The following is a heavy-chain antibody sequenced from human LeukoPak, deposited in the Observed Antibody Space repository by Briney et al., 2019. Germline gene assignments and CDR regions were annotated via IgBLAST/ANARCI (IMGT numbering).Heavy chain of an antibody. CDR1: GGSISSYY. Sequence: SETLSLTRTVSGGSISSYYWSWIRQPPGKGLEWIGYIYYSGSTNYNPSLKSRVTISVDTSKNQFSLKLSSVTAADTAVYYCAREGDGYNPDYFDYWGQGTLVTVSS. J-gene: IGHJ4*02. CDR3: AREGDGYNPDYFDY. D-gene: IGHD5-24*01. V-gene: IGHV4-59*01. CDR2: IYYSGST.